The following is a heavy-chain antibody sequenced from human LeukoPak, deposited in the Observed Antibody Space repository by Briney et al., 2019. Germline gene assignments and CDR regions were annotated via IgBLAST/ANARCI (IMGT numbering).Heavy chain of an antibody. CDR1: VGSISSHY. J-gene: IGHJ6*03. V-gene: IGHV4-59*11. CDR2: ISNSGST. Sequence: KSSETLSLTCTVSVGSISSHYWTWIRQSPVKGLEWIGDISNSGSTSYNPSLKSRVTISIDTSKNQFSLKLSSVTAADTAVYYCGRDALVGYFSYYYMDVWGKGTTVTVSS. CDR3: GRDALVGYFSYYYMDV. D-gene: IGHD2-15*01.